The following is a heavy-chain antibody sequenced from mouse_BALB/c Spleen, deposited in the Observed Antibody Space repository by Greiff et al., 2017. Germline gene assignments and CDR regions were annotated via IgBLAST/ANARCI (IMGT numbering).Heavy chain of an antibody. CDR1: GDSITSGY. V-gene: IGHV3-8*02. Sequence: EVKLMESGPSLVKPSQTLSLTCSVTGDSITSGYWNWIRKFPGNKLEYMGYISYSGSTYYNPSLKSRISITRDTSKNQYYLQLNSVTTEDTATYYCARYTMITTDAMDYWGQGTSVTVSS. J-gene: IGHJ4*01. D-gene: IGHD2-4*01. CDR2: ISYSGST. CDR3: ARYTMITTDAMDY.